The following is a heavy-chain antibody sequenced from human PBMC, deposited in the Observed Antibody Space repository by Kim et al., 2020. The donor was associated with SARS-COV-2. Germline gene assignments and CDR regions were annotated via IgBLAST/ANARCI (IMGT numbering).Heavy chain of an antibody. Sequence: SKTLSLTCPVSGGSISNSNWWSWVRQPPGKGLEWIGEIYHSGSTNYNPSLKSRVTISVDKSKNQFSLKLSSVTAADTAVYYCARVDSSGWYGHYYYGMDVWGQGTTVTVSS. D-gene: IGHD6-19*01. CDR1: GGSISNSNW. CDR3: ARVDSSGWYGHYYYGMDV. CDR2: IYHSGST. V-gene: IGHV4-4*02. J-gene: IGHJ6*02.